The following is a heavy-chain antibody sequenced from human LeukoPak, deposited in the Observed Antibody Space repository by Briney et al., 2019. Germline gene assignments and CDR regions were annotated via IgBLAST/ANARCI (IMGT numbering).Heavy chain of an antibody. CDR1: GFTFSSYA. J-gene: IGHJ4*02. V-gene: IGHV3-30-3*01. D-gene: IGHD6-13*01. Sequence: GGSLRLSCAASGFTFSSYAMHWVRQAPSKGLEWVAVISCDGSNKYYADSVKGRFTISRDNSKNTLYLQMNSLRAEDTSVYYCARDRAGYIAAAGLGGYWGQGTLVTVSS. CDR3: ARDRAGYIAAAGLGGY. CDR2: ISCDGSNK.